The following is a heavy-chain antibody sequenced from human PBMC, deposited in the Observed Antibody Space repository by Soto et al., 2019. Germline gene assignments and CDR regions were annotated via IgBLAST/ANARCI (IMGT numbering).Heavy chain of an antibody. D-gene: IGHD3-3*01. V-gene: IGHV1-3*01. Sequence: ASVKVSCKASGYTFTSYAMHWVRQAPGQRLEWMGWINADSVKGRFTISRDNAKNSLYLQMNSLRDEDTAVYYCARDRITIFGVVIQYGMDVWGQGTTVTVSS. CDR1: GYTFTSYA. CDR3: ARDRITIFGVVIQYGMDV. J-gene: IGHJ6*02. CDR2: INADSV.